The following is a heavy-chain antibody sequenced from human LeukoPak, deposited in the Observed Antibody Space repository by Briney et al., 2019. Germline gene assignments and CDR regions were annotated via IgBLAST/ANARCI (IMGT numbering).Heavy chain of an antibody. CDR1: GYSFFSNYW. D-gene: IGHD6-13*01. Sequence: GESLKISCKAYGYSFFSNYWIAWVRQMPGKGLEWMGIIYPGDSDPRYSPSFQGQVTISADKSISTAYLQWSSLKASDSAMYYCERHGLGSSWFDFDYWGQGTLVTVSS. V-gene: IGHV5-51*01. CDR2: IYPGDSDP. J-gene: IGHJ4*02. CDR3: ERHGLGSSWFDFDY.